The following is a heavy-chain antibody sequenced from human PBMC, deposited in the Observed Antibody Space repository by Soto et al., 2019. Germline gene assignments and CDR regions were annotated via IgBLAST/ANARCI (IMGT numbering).Heavy chain of an antibody. CDR3: SYDGVPGGIDV. CDR1: GFTFSSYG. CDR2: IWYDGSNK. D-gene: IGHD2-2*01. Sequence: GGSLRLSCAASGFTFSSYGMHWVRQAPGKGLEWVAVIWYDGSNKYYADSVKGRFTISRDNSKNTLYLQMNSLRAEDTAVYYCSYDGVPGGIDVWGQGTTVTVYS. J-gene: IGHJ6*02. V-gene: IGHV3-33*01.